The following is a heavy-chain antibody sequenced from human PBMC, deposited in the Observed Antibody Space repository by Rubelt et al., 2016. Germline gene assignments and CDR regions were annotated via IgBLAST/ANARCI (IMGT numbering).Heavy chain of an antibody. D-gene: IGHD2-21*02. CDR3: AKNPVTAIVPFDY. J-gene: IGHJ4*02. CDR2: ISYDGSNK. V-gene: IGHV3-30*18. Sequence: APGKGLEWVAVISYDGSNKYYADSVKGRFTISRDNSKNTLYLQMNSLRAEDTAVYYCAKNPVTAIVPFDYWGQGTLVTVSS.